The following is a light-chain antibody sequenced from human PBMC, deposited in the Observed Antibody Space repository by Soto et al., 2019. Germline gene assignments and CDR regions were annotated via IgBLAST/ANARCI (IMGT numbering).Light chain of an antibody. J-gene: IGKJ2*01. CDR3: QQYNNWPMYT. CDR1: QSVSSN. CDR2: GAS. Sequence: EIVMTQSPATLSVSPGERATLSCRASQSVSSNLAWYQQKPGQAPRLLIYGASTRATGIPARFSGSGSGTEFTLTISSLQSEDCAVYYCQQYNNWPMYTFGQGTKLEMK. V-gene: IGKV3-15*01.